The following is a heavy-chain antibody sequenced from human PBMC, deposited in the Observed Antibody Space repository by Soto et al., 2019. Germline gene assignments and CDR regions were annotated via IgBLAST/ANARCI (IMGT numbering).Heavy chain of an antibody. CDR1: GGSISSGGYY. V-gene: IGHV4-31*03. J-gene: IGHJ4*02. CDR3: ARGDDILTGYPYYFDY. Sequence: KASETLSLTCTVSGGSISSGGYYWSWIRQHLGKGLEWIGYIYYSGSTYYNPSLKSRVTISVDTSKNQFSLKLSSVTAADTAVYYCARGDDILTGYPYYFDYWGQGTLVTVSS. CDR2: IYYSGST. D-gene: IGHD3-9*01.